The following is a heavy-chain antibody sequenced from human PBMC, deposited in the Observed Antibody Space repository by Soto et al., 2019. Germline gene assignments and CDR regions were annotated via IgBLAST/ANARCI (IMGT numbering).Heavy chain of an antibody. D-gene: IGHD3-3*01. Sequence: GSLRLSCAASGXTLSSFSFHWVRQAPGRGLEWVALISHDGSYKYYADSVKGRFTISRDNSENSLYMEMNSLRADDTAVYFCARDGLPDDFRSGGYWFDPWGQGTQGTVSS. CDR1: GXTLSSFS. V-gene: IGHV3-30*04. J-gene: IGHJ5*02. CDR2: ISHDGSYK. CDR3: ARDGLPDDFRSGGYWFDP.